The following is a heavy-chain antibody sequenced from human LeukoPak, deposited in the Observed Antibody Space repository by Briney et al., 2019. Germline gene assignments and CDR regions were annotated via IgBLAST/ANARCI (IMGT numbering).Heavy chain of an antibody. V-gene: IGHV3-48*02. Sequence: GGSLRLSCAASGFTFNTYNMNWVRQAPGKGLEWVSYISSTSSTIFYADSVKGRFTISRDNAKISLYLQMNSLTDEDTAVYYCARDSELPYFDYWGQGTLVTVSS. CDR3: ARDSELPYFDY. J-gene: IGHJ4*02. CDR2: ISSTSSTI. D-gene: IGHD1-26*01. CDR1: GFTFNTYN.